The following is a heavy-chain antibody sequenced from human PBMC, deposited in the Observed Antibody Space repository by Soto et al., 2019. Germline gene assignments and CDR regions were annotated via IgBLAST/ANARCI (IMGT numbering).Heavy chain of an antibody. CDR3: ARTTAVPNSLRSRYFFDY. Sequence: LSLTCSVSGGSVSDKTYYWSWIRQPPGKRLEWIGYVYYSGTTNYNPSLKSRVTISVDLSKNQFSLRLSSVTTADTALYYCARTTAVPNSLRSRYFFDYWGQGTLVTVSS. V-gene: IGHV4-61*01. CDR1: GGSVSDKTYY. D-gene: IGHD4-17*01. CDR2: VYYSGTT. J-gene: IGHJ4*02.